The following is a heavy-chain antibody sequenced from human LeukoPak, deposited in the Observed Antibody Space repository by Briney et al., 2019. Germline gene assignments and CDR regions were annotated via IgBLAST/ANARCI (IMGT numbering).Heavy chain of an antibody. CDR2: IYYSGST. Sequence: SETLSLTCTVSGGSISSYYWSWIRQPPGKGLEWIGYIYYSGSTNYNPSLKSRVTISVDTSKNQFSLKLSSMTAADTAVYYCARDLGQWLGYFDYWGQGTLVTVSS. D-gene: IGHD6-19*01. CDR3: ARDLGQWLGYFDY. J-gene: IGHJ4*02. CDR1: GGSISSYY. V-gene: IGHV4-59*01.